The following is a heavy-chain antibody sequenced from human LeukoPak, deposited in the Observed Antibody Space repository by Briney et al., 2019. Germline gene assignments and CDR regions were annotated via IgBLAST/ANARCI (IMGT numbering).Heavy chain of an antibody. Sequence: GGSLRLSCAASGFTFDDYGMSWVRQAPGKGLEWVSGINWNGGSTGYADSVKGRFTISRDNAKNSLYLQMNSLRAGDTALYYCARDRRYYYDSSGYPEYFQHWGQGTLVTVSS. CDR1: GFTFDDYG. CDR3: ARDRRYYYDSSGYPEYFQH. J-gene: IGHJ1*01. CDR2: INWNGGST. D-gene: IGHD3-22*01. V-gene: IGHV3-20*04.